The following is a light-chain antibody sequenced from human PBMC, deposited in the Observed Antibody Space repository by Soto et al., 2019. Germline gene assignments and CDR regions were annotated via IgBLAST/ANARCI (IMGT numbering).Light chain of an antibody. CDR3: AAWDDSLNGVYV. J-gene: IGLJ1*01. V-gene: IGLV1-47*02. Sequence: QPVLTQPPSASGTPGQRVTISCSGSSSNIGSNYVYWYQQLPGTAPKLLIYSNNQRPSGVPDRFSGSKSGTSASLAISGLRSEDEADYYCAAWDDSLNGVYVFGPGTKLTVL. CDR1: SSNIGSNY. CDR2: SNN.